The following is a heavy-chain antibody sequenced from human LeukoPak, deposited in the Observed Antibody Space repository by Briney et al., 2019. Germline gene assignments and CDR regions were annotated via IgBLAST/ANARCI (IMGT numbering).Heavy chain of an antibody. Sequence: GASVKVSCKASGYTFTSYGISWVRQATGQGLEWMGWLDPNSDNTASAQSFQGRLTLTRNTSISTAYMELSSLRSGDTAIYYCGRAGSHDRQTIDFWGQGTLVSVSS. J-gene: IGHJ4*02. CDR1: GYTFTSYG. CDR3: GRAGSHDRQTIDF. V-gene: IGHV1-8*02. CDR2: LDPNSDNT. D-gene: IGHD1-26*01.